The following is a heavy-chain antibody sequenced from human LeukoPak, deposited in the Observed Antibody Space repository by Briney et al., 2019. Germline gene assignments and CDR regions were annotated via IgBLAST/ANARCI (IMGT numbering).Heavy chain of an antibody. J-gene: IGHJ3*02. Sequence: GGSLRLSCAASGFIFSSYSMSWVRQAPGKGLEWVSAISGSGGSTYFADSVSGLFTISRDTTRTPLYLQVNSLAAEATVVYYCAKGGRRSGRVFDIWGQGTMVTVSS. CDR3: AKGGRRSGRVFDI. V-gene: IGHV3-23*01. CDR2: ISGSGGST. D-gene: IGHD6-25*01. CDR1: GFIFSSYS.